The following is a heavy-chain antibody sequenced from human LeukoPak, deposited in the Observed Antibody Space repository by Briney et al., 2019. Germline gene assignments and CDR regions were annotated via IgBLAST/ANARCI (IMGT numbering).Heavy chain of an antibody. J-gene: IGHJ4*02. CDR1: GFTFSSYA. D-gene: IGHD2-15*01. CDR2: ISYDGSNK. V-gene: IGHV3-30*04. Sequence: TGRSLRLSCAASGFTFSSYAMHWVRQAPGKGLEWVAVISYDGSNKYYADSVKGRFTISRDNCKNTVYLQMNSLRAEDTAVYYCAKGPGYCSGGSCYGAHYWGQGTLVTVSS. CDR3: AKGPGYCSGGSCYGAHY.